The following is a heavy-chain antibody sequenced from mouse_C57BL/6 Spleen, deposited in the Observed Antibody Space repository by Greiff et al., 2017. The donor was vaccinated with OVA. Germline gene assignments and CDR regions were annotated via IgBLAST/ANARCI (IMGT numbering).Heavy chain of an antibody. CDR1: GYTFTDYE. CDR2: IDPETGGT. J-gene: IGHJ2*01. V-gene: IGHV1-15*01. CDR3: TLTTVVATDYFDY. D-gene: IGHD1-1*01. Sequence: VQLQQSGAELVRPGASVTLSCKASGYTFTDYEMHWVKQTPVHGLEWIGAIDPETGGTAYNQKFKGKAILTADKSSITAYMELRSLTSEDSAVYYCTLTTVVATDYFDYWGQGTTLTVSS.